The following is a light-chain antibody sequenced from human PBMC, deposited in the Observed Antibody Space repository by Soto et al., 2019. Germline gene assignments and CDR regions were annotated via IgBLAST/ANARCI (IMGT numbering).Light chain of an antibody. J-gene: IGKJ4*01. CDR3: QQYGSSPLT. V-gene: IGKV3-20*01. Sequence: EIVLTQSPGTLSLSPGERATLSCRASQSVSCTYLAWYQQKPGQAPRLLIYGASRRATGIPDRFSGSGSGTDFTLTIRRLEPEDFAVYYCQQYGSSPLTFGGGTKVEIK. CDR2: GAS. CDR1: QSVSCTY.